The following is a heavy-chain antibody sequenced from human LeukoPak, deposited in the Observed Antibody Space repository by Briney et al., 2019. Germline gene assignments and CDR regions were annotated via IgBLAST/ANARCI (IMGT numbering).Heavy chain of an antibody. D-gene: IGHD6-13*01. V-gene: IGHV3-9*01. Sequence: GRSLRLSCAASGFTFDDYAMHWVRQAPGKGLEWVSGISWNSGSIGYADSVKGRFTISRDNAKNSLYLQMNSLRAEDTALYYCAKAYSSSWLFDYWGQGTLVTVSS. J-gene: IGHJ4*02. CDR3: AKAYSSSWLFDY. CDR2: ISWNSGSI. CDR1: GFTFDDYA.